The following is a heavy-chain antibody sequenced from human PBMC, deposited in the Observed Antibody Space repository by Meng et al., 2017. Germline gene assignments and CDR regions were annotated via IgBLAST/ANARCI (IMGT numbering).Heavy chain of an antibody. V-gene: IGHV4-61*02. Sequence: SETLSLTCTVSGGSISSGSYYWSWIRQPAGKGLEWIGRIYTSGSTNYNPSLKSRVTISVDTSKNQFSLKLSSVTAAGTAVYYCARGLVGGGYYGYWGQGTLVTVPS. CDR3: ARGLVGGGYYGY. CDR1: GGSISSGSYY. CDR2: IYTSGST. D-gene: IGHD1-26*01. J-gene: IGHJ4*02.